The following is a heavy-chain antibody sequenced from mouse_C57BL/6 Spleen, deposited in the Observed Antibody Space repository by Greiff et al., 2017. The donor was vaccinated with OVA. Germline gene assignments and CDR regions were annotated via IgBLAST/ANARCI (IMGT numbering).Heavy chain of an antibody. D-gene: IGHD2-1*01. CDR2: IDPSDSYT. CDR3: ARWGNYYYAMDY. J-gene: IGHJ4*01. CDR1: GYTFTSYW. V-gene: IGHV1-69*01. Sequence: QVQLQQPGAELVMPGASVKLSCKASGYTFTSYWMHWVKQRPGQGLEWIGEIDPSDSYTNYNQKFKGKSTLTVDKSSSTAYMQLSSLTSEDSAVYYCARWGNYYYAMDYWGKGTSVTVSS.